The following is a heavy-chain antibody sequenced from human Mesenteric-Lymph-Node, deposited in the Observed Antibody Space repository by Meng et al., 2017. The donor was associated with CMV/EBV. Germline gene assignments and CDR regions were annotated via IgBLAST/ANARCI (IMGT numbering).Heavy chain of an antibody. CDR2: IKQDGSKK. Sequence: GESLKISCAASGFTFSSYWMSWVRQAPGKGLEWVANIKQDGSKKHYVDSVEGRFIISRDNAKNSLHLQMNNLRAEDTGVYYCARDSFWCSSTSCYAYNWFDPWGQGTLVTVSS. D-gene: IGHD2-2*01. CDR1: GFTFSSYW. CDR3: ARDSFWCSSTSCYAYNWFDP. J-gene: IGHJ5*02. V-gene: IGHV3-7*01.